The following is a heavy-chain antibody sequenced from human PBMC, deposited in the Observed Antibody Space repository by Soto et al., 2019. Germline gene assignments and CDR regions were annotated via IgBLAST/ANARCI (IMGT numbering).Heavy chain of an antibody. CDR2: ISSSSSTI. CDR1: GFTFSSYS. D-gene: IGHD6-13*01. Sequence: EVQLVESGGGLVQPGGSLRLSCAASGFTFSSYSMNWVRQAPGKGLEWVSYISSSSSTIYYADSVKGRFTISRDNAKNSLYLQMNGLRDDDTAVYYCARGARIAAAPHYWGHVNLVTVS. CDR3: ARGARIAAAPHY. V-gene: IGHV3-48*02. J-gene: IGHJ4*01.